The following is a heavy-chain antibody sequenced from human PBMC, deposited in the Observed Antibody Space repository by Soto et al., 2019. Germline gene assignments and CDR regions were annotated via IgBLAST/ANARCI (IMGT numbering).Heavy chain of an antibody. Sequence: EVQLLESGGGLVQPGGSLRLSCAASGFTFSSYAMSWVRQAPGKGLEWVSAISGSGAGTYYADSVRGRFTISRDNSKNTLSLQMNSLRAEDTAVYYCAKEGVVVVAAIFHYWGQGTLVTVSS. J-gene: IGHJ4*02. CDR1: GFTFSSYA. CDR2: ISGSGAGT. D-gene: IGHD2-15*01. CDR3: AKEGVVVVAAIFHY. V-gene: IGHV3-23*01.